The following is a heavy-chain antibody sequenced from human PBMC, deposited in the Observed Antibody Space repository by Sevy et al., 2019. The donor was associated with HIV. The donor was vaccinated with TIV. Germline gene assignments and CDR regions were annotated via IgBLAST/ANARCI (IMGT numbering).Heavy chain of an antibody. D-gene: IGHD6-19*01. Sequence: GGSLRLSCAASGFTFSSYSMYWVRQAPGMGLEWVSSISSSSSYIYYADSVKGRFTISRDNAKNSLYLQMNSLRAEDTAVYYCAREWKEYSSGPFDYWGQRTLVTVSS. CDR2: ISSSSSYI. J-gene: IGHJ4*02. CDR3: AREWKEYSSGPFDY. CDR1: GFTFSSYS. V-gene: IGHV3-21*01.